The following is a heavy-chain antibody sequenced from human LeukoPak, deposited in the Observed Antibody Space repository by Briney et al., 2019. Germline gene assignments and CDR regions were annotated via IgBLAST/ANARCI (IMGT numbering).Heavy chain of an antibody. Sequence: GGSLRLSCAASGFTFSSYAMSWVRQAPGEGLEWVSGISGSGSSTNYAASVKGRFTISRGNSKNTLYLQMNSLRAEDTAVYYCAKCRDGYNPDYWGQGTLVTVSS. CDR2: ISGSGSST. CDR1: GFTFSSYA. V-gene: IGHV3-23*01. J-gene: IGHJ4*02. D-gene: IGHD5-24*01. CDR3: AKCRDGYNPDY.